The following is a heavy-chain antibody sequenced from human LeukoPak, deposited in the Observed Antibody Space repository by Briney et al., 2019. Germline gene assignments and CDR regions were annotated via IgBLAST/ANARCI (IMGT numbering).Heavy chain of an antibody. CDR2: ISSSGSTI. D-gene: IGHD6-13*01. J-gene: IGHJ3*02. CDR3: AKALAAGGAFDI. Sequence: PGGSLRLSCAASGFTFSSYEMNWVRQAPGKGLEWVSYISSSGSTIYYADSVKGRFTISRDNSKNTLYLQMNSLRAEDTAVYYCAKALAAGGAFDIWGQGTKVTVSS. CDR1: GFTFSSYE. V-gene: IGHV3-48*03.